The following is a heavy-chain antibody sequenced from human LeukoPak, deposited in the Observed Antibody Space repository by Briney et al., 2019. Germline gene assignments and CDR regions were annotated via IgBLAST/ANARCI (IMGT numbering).Heavy chain of an antibody. CDR2: MNPNSGNT. CDR1: SYTFTSYG. V-gene: IGHV1-8*02. J-gene: IGHJ6*03. CDR3: ARFQRGYYMDV. Sequence: GASVKVSCKASSYTFTSYGISWVRQATGQGLEWMGWMNPNSGNTGYAQKFQGRVTMTRNTSISTAYMELSSLRSEDTAVYYCARFQRGYYMDVWGKGTTVTISS. D-gene: IGHD5-24*01.